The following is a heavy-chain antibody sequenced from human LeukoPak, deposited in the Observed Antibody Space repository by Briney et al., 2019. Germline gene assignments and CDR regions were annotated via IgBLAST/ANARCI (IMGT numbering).Heavy chain of an antibody. Sequence: SETLSLTCTVSGGSLSSSSYYWGWIRQPPRKGLEWIGSIYYSGSTYYNPSLKSRVTISVDTSKNQFSLKLSSVTAADTAVYYCARRGVVVVPAAMRPFDYWGQGTLVTVSS. D-gene: IGHD2-2*01. CDR1: GGSLSSSSYY. V-gene: IGHV4-39*01. CDR3: ARRGVVVVPAAMRPFDY. CDR2: IYYSGST. J-gene: IGHJ4*02.